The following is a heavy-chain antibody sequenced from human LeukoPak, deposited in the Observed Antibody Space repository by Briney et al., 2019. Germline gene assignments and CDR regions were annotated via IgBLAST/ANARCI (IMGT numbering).Heavy chain of an antibody. CDR1: GFTFSSYC. J-gene: IGHJ4*02. CDR2: INGDVSST. CDR3: ARVGCSSTSCYALGY. V-gene: IGHV3-74*01. D-gene: IGHD2-2*01. Sequence: GGSLRLSCAASGFTFSSYCMHWVRQAPGKGLVWVSRINGDVSSTSYADSVKGRFTISRDNAKNTLYLQMNSLRAEDTAVYYCARVGCSSTSCYALGYWGQGTLVTVSS.